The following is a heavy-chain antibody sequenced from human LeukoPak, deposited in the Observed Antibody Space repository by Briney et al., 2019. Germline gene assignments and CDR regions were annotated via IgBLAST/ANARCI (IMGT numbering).Heavy chain of an antibody. Sequence: PGGSLRLSCAASGFTFSNYAMNWVRQAPGKGLEWVSAVSGRDTSTYYTDSVKGRFTISRDNSKNTLYLQMNSLSAEDTAIYYCAKWGDYDVLTGYYDSDYWGQGTLVTVSS. J-gene: IGHJ4*02. CDR1: GFTFSNYA. D-gene: IGHD3-9*01. CDR2: VSGRDTST. CDR3: AKWGDYDVLTGYYDSDY. V-gene: IGHV3-23*01.